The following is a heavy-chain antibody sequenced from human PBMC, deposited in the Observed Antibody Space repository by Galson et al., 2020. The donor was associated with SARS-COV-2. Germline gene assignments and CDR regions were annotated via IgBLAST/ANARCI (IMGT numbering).Heavy chain of an antibody. Sequence: LSMHWVRQAPGKGLEWMGGFDPEDGETIYAQKFQGRVTMTEDPSTDTAYMELSSLRPEDTAVYYCAKLGSLGDPYSYYYYYYYMDGWGKGTAVTVSS. V-gene: IGHV1-24*01. CDR3: AKLGSLGDPYSYYYYYYYMDG. CDR1: LS. D-gene: IGHD3-10*01. CDR2: FDPEDGET. J-gene: IGHJ6*03.